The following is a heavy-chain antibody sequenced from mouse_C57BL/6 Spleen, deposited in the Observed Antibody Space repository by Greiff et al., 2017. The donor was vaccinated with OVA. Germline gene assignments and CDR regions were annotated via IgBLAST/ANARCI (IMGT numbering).Heavy chain of an antibody. J-gene: IGHJ4*01. V-gene: IGHV3-6*01. Sequence: EVQLQQSGPGLVKPSQSLSLTCSVTGYSITSGYYWNWIRQFPGNKLEWMGYISYDGSNNYNPSLKNRISITRDTSKNQFFLKLNSVTTEDTATYYCARESYGSSYGGDAMDYWGQGTSVTVSS. CDR2: ISYDGSN. CDR3: ARESYGSSYGGDAMDY. CDR1: GYSITSGYY. D-gene: IGHD1-1*01.